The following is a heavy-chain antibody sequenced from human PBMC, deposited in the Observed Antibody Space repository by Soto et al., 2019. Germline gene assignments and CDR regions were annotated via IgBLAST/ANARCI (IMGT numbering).Heavy chain of an antibody. Sequence: SGPTLVNPTQTLTLTCTFSGFSLSTSGMCVSWIRQPPGKALEWLARIDWDDDKYYSTSLKTRLTISKDTSKNQVVLTMTNMDPVDTATYYCARILAGYSYGLSFDYWGQGTLVTVSS. CDR1: GFSLSTSGMC. CDR3: ARILAGYSYGLSFDY. CDR2: IDWDDDK. J-gene: IGHJ4*02. D-gene: IGHD5-18*01. V-gene: IGHV2-70*11.